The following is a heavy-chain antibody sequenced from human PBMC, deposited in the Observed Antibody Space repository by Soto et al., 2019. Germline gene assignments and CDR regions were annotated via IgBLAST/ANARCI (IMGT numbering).Heavy chain of an antibody. J-gene: IGHJ6*02. CDR3: ARVPSPFDYYYAMDV. CDR2: IYHSGST. Sequence: PSETLSLTCAVSGFSISSGYYWGWIRQPPGKGLEWIGSIYHSGSTYYNPSLKSRLTISVDTSRNQFSLRLASVTDADSAVYYCARVPSPFDYYYAMDVWGQGTTVTVSS. V-gene: IGHV4-38-2*01. CDR1: GFSISSGYY. D-gene: IGHD3-16*01.